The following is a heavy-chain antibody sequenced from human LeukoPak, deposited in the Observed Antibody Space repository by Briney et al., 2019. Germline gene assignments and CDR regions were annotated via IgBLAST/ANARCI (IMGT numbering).Heavy chain of an antibody. Sequence: GGSLRLSCAASGFTFSNAWMSWVRQAPGKGLEWVGRIKSKTDGGTTDYAAPVKGRFTISRDDSKNTLYLQMNSLKTEDTAVYYCTTNVAVAGSLALIHLTEYFQHWGQGTLVTVSS. CDR2: IKSKTDGGTT. D-gene: IGHD6-19*01. CDR3: TTNVAVAGSLALIHLTEYFQH. J-gene: IGHJ1*01. CDR1: GFTFSNAW. V-gene: IGHV3-15*01.